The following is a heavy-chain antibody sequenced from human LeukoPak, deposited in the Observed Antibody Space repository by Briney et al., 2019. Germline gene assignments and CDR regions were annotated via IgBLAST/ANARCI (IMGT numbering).Heavy chain of an antibody. Sequence: SETLSLTCTVSGYSISSGFYWGWIRQPPGKGLEWIGSIYHSGSTYYNPSLKSRVTISVDTSKNQFSLKLSSVTAADTAVYYCARGPTVEHNPYYMDVWGKGTTVTVSS. CDR3: ARGPTVEHNPYYMDV. J-gene: IGHJ6*03. D-gene: IGHD4-17*01. CDR1: GYSISSGFY. V-gene: IGHV4-38-2*02. CDR2: IYHSGST.